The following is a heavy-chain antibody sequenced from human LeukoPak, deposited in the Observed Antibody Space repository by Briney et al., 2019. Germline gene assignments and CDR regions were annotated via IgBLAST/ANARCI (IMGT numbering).Heavy chain of an antibody. CDR3: ARDQYSSGWYWFDP. Sequence: GGFLRLSCAASGFTFSDYYMSWIRQAPGKGLEWVSYISSSGSTIYYADSVKGRFTISRDNAKNSLYLQMNSLRAEDTAVYYCARDQYSSGWYWFDPWGQGTLVTVSS. CDR2: ISSSGSTI. D-gene: IGHD6-19*01. CDR1: GFTFSDYY. J-gene: IGHJ5*02. V-gene: IGHV3-11*01.